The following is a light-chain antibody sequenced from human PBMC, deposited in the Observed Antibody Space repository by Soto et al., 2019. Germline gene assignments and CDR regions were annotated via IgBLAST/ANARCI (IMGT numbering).Light chain of an antibody. CDR3: QQYGRSQT. CDR1: QSDSSSY. J-gene: IGKJ1*01. CDR2: GAS. Sequence: EIVLTQSPGTLSLSPGERATLSCRASQSDSSSYLAWYQQKPGQAPRLLIYGASTRATGIPDRFSGSGSGTDFTLTISRLAPEDFAVYYCQQYGRSQTFGQGTKVEIK. V-gene: IGKV3-20*01.